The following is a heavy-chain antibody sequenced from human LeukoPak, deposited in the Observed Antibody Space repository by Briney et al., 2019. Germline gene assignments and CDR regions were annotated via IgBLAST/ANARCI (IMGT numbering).Heavy chain of an antibody. J-gene: IGHJ5*02. Sequence: GGSLRLSCAASGFTFSTYTMSWVRQAPGKGLEWVSAISGSGGSTYYADSVKGRFTISRDNSKNTLYLQMNSLRAEDTAVYYCAKGPYDYGDSPAGYNWFDPWGQGTLVTVSS. CDR3: AKGPYDYGDSPAGYNWFDP. CDR1: GFTFSTYT. CDR2: ISGSGGST. V-gene: IGHV3-23*01. D-gene: IGHD4-17*01.